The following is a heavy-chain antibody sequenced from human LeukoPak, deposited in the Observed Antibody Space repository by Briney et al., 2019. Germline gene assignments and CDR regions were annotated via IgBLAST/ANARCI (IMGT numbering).Heavy chain of an antibody. CDR2: IYYSGST. D-gene: IGHD6-13*01. CDR1: GGSVSSGSYY. V-gene: IGHV4-61*01. J-gene: IGHJ3*02. CDR3: ARDRSSSSWYPRAFDI. Sequence: SETLSLTCTVSGGSVSSGSYYWSWIRQPPGTGLEWLGYIYYSGSTNYNPSLKSRVTISVDTSKNQFSLKLSSVTAADTAVYYCARDRSSSSWYPRAFDIWGQGTMVTVSS.